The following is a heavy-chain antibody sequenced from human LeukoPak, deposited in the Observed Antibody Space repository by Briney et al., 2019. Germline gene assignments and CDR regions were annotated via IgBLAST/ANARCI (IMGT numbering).Heavy chain of an antibody. J-gene: IGHJ4*02. Sequence: PGGSLRLSCAASGLTLSSYWMHWVRQAPGKGLVWVSRINSDGSSTRYADSVKGRFTISRDNAKNSLYLQMNSLRAEDTAVYYCARVNYHDSSGYPAGPLDYWGQGTLVTVSS. V-gene: IGHV3-74*01. CDR3: ARVNYHDSSGYPAGPLDY. CDR2: INSDGSST. CDR1: GLTLSSYW. D-gene: IGHD3-22*01.